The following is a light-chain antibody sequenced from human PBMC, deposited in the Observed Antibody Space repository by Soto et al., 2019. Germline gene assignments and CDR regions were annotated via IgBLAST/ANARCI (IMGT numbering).Light chain of an antibody. J-gene: IGLJ1*01. Sequence: QSALTQPPSASGSPGQSVTISCTGTSSDVGAYNYVSWYQQHPGKAPKLMIYEVTKRPSGVPDRFSGSKSANTASLTVSGLQAEDEADYYCSSYAGSNNLVFGTGTKLTVL. V-gene: IGLV2-8*01. CDR2: EVT. CDR1: SSDVGAYNY. CDR3: SSYAGSNNLV.